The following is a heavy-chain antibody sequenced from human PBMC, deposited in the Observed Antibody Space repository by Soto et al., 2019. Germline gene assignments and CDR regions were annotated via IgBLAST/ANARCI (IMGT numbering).Heavy chain of an antibody. CDR1: GFTFSSYW. D-gene: IGHD3-10*01. CDR3: ARSSSFDY. V-gene: IGHV3-74*01. CDR2: ILSDGSGSGT. J-gene: IGHJ4*02. Sequence: EVQLVESGGGLVQPGGSLRLSCTASGFTFSSYWMHWVRQAPGKGPVWVSRILSDGSGSGTTYADSVRGRFTISRDNAKDTLYLQMNSLRAEDTAVYYCARSSSFDYWGQGTLVTVSS.